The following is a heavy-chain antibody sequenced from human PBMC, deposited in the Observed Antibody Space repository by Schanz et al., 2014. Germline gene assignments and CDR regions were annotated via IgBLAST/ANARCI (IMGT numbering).Heavy chain of an antibody. J-gene: IGHJ5*02. CDR1: GFTFSSYA. D-gene: IGHD6-13*01. CDR3: ARGRARQLVHWFDP. CDR2: ISGSGGST. V-gene: IGHV3-23*04. Sequence: EVQLVESGGGLVQPGGSLRLSRAASGFTFSSYAMSWVRQAPGKGLEWVSAISGSGGSTYYADSVKGRFTISRDNAKNSLSLQMNSLRAEDTAVYYCARGRARQLVHWFDPWGQGTLVTVSS.